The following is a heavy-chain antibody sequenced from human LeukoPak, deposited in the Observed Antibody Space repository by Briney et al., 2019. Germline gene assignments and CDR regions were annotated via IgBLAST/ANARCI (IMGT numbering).Heavy chain of an antibody. J-gene: IGHJ4*02. Sequence: PSQTLSLTCVISGDSVSSNIAAWTWIRQSPSRGLEWLGRTYYRSRWFYEYAVSVKGRITINLDTSKNQLSLEMNSVIPEDTAVYYCARDPSDDQGLDYWGQGTLVTVSS. CDR1: GDSVSSNIAA. D-gene: IGHD3-16*01. CDR3: ARDPSDDQGLDY. CDR2: TYYRSRWFY. V-gene: IGHV6-1*01.